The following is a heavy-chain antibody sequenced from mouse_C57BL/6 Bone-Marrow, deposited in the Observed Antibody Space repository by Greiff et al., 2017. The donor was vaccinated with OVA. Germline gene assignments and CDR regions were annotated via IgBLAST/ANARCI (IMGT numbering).Heavy chain of an antibody. D-gene: IGHD1-1*01. Sequence: QVQLKQSGAELVRPGASVKLSCKASGYTFTDYYINWVKQRPGQGLEWIARIYPGSGNTYYNEKFKGKATLTAEKSSSTAYMQLSSLTSEDSAVYFCAREGFYYYGSSYKGYFDYWGQGTTLTVSS. CDR1: GYTFTDYY. CDR2: IYPGSGNT. V-gene: IGHV1-76*01. J-gene: IGHJ2*01. CDR3: AREGFYYYGSSYKGYFDY.